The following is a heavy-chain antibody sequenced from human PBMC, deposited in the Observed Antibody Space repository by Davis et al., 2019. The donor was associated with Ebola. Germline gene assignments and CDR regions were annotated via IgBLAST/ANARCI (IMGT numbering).Heavy chain of an antibody. CDR2: IYPGDSDT. J-gene: IGHJ5*02. Sequence: GGSLRLFCKGSGYSFTSYWIGWVRQMPGKGLEWMGIIYPGDSDTRYSPSFQGQVTISADKSISTAYLQWSSLKASDTAMYYCARLSWVVVVAATSGWFDPWGQGTLVTVSS. V-gene: IGHV5-51*01. CDR1: GYSFTSYW. D-gene: IGHD2-15*01. CDR3: ARLSWVVVVAATSGWFDP.